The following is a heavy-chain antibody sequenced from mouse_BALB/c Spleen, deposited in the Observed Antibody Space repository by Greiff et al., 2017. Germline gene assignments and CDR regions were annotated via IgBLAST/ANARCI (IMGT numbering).Heavy chain of an antibody. V-gene: IGHV1S126*01. D-gene: IGHD2-10*02. Sequence: QVQLKVSGPQLVRPGASVKISCKASGYSFTSYWMHWVKQRPGQGLEWIGMIDPSDSETRLNQKFKDKATLTVDKSSSTAYMQLSSPTSEDSAVYYCARYGNYDAMDYWGQGTSVTVSS. CDR2: IDPSDSET. J-gene: IGHJ4*01. CDR3: ARYGNYDAMDY. CDR1: GYSFTSYW.